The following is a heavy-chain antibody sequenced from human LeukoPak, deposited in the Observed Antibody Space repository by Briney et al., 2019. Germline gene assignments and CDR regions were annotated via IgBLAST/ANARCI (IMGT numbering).Heavy chain of an antibody. J-gene: IGHJ4*02. CDR3: ARGIPLDC. CDR1: GFTFSSYE. V-gene: IGHV3-48*03. CDR2: ISSSATTI. Sequence: PGGSPRLSCAASGFTFSSYEMNWVRQAPGKGLEWVSYISSSATTIYYADSVKGRFTISRDNGKNSLYLQMNSLRAEDTAVYYCARGIPLDCWGQGTLVTVSS.